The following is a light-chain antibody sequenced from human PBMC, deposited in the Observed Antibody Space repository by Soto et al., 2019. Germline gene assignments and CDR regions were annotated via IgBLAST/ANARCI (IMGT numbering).Light chain of an antibody. V-gene: IGKV1-5*03. Sequence: DIQMTQSPSTLSASVGDTVTITCRASQSFSTWLAWYQQKPGRASKLLIYKASTLESGVPARFSGSGSGTEFTLTISSLQPDDFATYYCQQYNSYSWTFGQGTKVDI. J-gene: IGKJ1*01. CDR1: QSFSTW. CDR3: QQYNSYSWT. CDR2: KAS.